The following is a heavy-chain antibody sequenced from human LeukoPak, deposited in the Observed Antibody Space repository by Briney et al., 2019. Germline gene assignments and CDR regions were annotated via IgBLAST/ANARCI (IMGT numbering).Heavy chain of an antibody. CDR2: MYSGGST. V-gene: IGHV3-66*01. D-gene: IGHD4-11*01. CDR1: GFTVSSYY. J-gene: IGHJ6*02. Sequence: GGSLRLSCAASGFTVSSYYMTWVRQAPGKGLEWVSVMYSGGSTYYADSVKGRVAISRDNSQNTVFLQMNSVRVEDTAVYYCARSYSNHLFGMDVWGQGTAVTASS. CDR3: ARSYSNHLFGMDV.